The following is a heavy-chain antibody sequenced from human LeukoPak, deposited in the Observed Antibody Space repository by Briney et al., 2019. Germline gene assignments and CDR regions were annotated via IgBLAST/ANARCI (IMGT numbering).Heavy chain of an antibody. V-gene: IGHV3-48*03. CDR2: ISNSGSPI. CDR1: GFTFSSYE. CDR3: AIGHRGNDAFDI. J-gene: IGHJ3*02. Sequence: GGSLRLSCAASGFTFSSYEMNWVRQAPGKGLEWVSYISNSGSPIHYADSVKGRFTISRDNAKNSLYLQMNSLRAEDTAVYYCAIGHRGNDAFDIWGQGTMVTVSS. D-gene: IGHD3-10*01.